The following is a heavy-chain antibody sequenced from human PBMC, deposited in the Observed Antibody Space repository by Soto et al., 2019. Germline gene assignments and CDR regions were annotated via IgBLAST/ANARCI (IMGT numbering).Heavy chain of an antibody. CDR1: GDSVSSGSYH. Sequence: PSETLSLTFTVSGDSVSSGSYHWSWIRQPPGRGLEWIGYISHSGNTKYNPSLKSRVTISVDTSKNQFSLRLSSVTAADTAVYYCARDTSTPYYYDTSGAFDYWGQGALVTVSS. D-gene: IGHD3-22*01. CDR3: ARDTSTPYYYDTSGAFDY. J-gene: IGHJ4*02. CDR2: ISHSGNT. V-gene: IGHV4-61*01.